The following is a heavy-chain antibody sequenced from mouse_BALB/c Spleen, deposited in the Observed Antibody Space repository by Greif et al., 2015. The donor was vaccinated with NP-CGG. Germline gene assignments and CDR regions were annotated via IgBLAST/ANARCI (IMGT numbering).Heavy chain of an antibody. J-gene: IGHJ2*01. V-gene: IGHV1-87*01. CDR3: ARGNYGSSLYYFDY. Sequence: LVESGAELARPGASVKLSCKASGYTFTSYWMQWVKQRPGQGLEWIGAIYPGDGDTRYTQKFKGKATLTAGKSSSTAYMQLSSLASEDSAVYYCARGNYGSSLYYFDYWGQGTTLIVSS. CDR2: IYPGDGDT. D-gene: IGHD1-1*01. CDR1: GYTFTSYW.